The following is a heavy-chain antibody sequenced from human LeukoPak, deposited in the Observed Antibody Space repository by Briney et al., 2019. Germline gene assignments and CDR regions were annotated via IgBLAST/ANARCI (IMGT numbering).Heavy chain of an antibody. D-gene: IGHD7-27*01. CDR3: ASRKLGNDY. V-gene: IGHV4-59*02. CDR2: IYYTGST. J-gene: IGHJ4*02. CDR1: GGSVSDYY. Sequence: RASETLSLTCTVSGGSVSDYYWSWIRQSPGKGVEWIGYIYYTGSTSYNPSLRGRVTMSADTSKDQFSLKLSSVTAADTAVYYCASRKLGNDYWGQGTLVTVSS.